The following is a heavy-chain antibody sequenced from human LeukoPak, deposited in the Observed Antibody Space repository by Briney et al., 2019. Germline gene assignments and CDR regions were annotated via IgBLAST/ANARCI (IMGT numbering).Heavy chain of an antibody. CDR1: GFTFSSYW. V-gene: IGHV3-74*01. D-gene: IGHD2-8*01. CDR2: IKTDGSTV. J-gene: IGHJ4*02. CDR3: ARAGFSNGLDD. Sequence: GGSLRLTCTASGFTFSSYWMHWVRQAPGKGLVWVSHIKTDGSTVSYADSVKGRFTISRDNAKNTLYLQMNSLRAEDTAVYFCARAGFSNGLDDWGQGTLVTASS.